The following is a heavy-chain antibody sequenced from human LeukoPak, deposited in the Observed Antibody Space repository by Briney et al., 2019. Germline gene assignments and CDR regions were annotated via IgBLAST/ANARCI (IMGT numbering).Heavy chain of an antibody. CDR1: GYTFTGYY. J-gene: IGHJ4*02. CDR3: ARERPGDSAFDY. Sequence: GASVKVSCKASGYTFTGYYLHWVRQAPGQGLEWMGWINPNGGGTNYAQKFQGRVTMTRDTSISTAYMELSGLRSDDTAVYYCARERPGDSAFDYWGQGTLVTVSS. D-gene: IGHD4-17*01. V-gene: IGHV1-2*02. CDR2: INPNGGGT.